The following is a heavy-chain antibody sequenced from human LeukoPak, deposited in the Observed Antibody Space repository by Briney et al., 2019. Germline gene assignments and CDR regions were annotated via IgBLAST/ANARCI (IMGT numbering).Heavy chain of an antibody. V-gene: IGHV4-34*01. D-gene: IGHD1-1*01. Sequence: SETLSLTCAVYGGSFSGYYWSWIRQPPGKGLEWIGEINHSGSTNYNPSLKSRVTISVDTSKNQFSLKLSSVTVADTAVYYCARGQTGTTFRGGYYGMDVWGQGTTVTVSS. J-gene: IGHJ6*02. CDR2: INHSGST. CDR3: ARGQTGTTFRGGYYGMDV. CDR1: GGSFSGYY.